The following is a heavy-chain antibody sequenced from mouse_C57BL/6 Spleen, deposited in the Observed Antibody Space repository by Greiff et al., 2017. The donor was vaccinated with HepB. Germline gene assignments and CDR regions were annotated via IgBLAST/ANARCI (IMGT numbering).Heavy chain of an antibody. V-gene: IGHV5-6*02. CDR2: ISSGGSYT. CDR1: GFTFSSYG. D-gene: IGHD1-2*01. Sequence: VMLVESGGDLVKPGGSLKLSCAASGFTFSSYGMSWVRQTPDKRLEWVATISSGGSYTYYPDSVKGRFTISRDNAKNTLYLQMSSLKSEDTAMYYCASTNGPLDYWGQGTTLTVSS. CDR3: ASTNGPLDY. J-gene: IGHJ2*01.